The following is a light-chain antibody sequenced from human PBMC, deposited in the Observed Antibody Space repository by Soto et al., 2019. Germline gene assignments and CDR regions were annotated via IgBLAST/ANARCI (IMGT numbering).Light chain of an antibody. Sequence: EIVLTQSPATLYLSPGERVTLSCRASQSVSSYLAWYQQKTGQAPRLLIYDASNRATGIPARFSGDGSGTDFTLTISSLEPEDFAVYYCQQCYNWPITFGGGYKVEI. CDR1: QSVSSY. V-gene: IGKV3-11*01. CDR3: QQCYNWPIT. J-gene: IGKJ4*01. CDR2: DAS.